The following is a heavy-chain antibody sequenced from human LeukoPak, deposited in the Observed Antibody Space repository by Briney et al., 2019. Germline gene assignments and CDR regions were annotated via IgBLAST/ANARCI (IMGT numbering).Heavy chain of an antibody. J-gene: IGHJ4*02. CDR1: GFTFSSYS. CDR3: ARSTYCGGDCYPALGY. CDR2: ISSSSSYI. Sequence: KPGGSLRLSCAASGFTFSSYSMNWVRQAPGKGLEWVSSISSSSSYIYYADSVKGRFTISRDNAKNSLYLQMNSLRAEDTAVYYCARSTYCGGDCYPALGYWGQGTLVTVSS. V-gene: IGHV3-21*01. D-gene: IGHD2-21*02.